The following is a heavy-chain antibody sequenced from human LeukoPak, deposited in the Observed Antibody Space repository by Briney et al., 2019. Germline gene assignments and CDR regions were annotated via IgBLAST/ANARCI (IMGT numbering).Heavy chain of an antibody. CDR2: IIPIFGTA. D-gene: IGHD1-1*01. CDR1: GGTFSSYA. V-gene: IGHV1-69*13. Sequence: SVKVSCKASGGTFSSYAISWVRQAPGQGLEWMGGIIPIFGTANYAQKFQGRVTITADESTSTAYMELSSLRSEDTAVYYCARNGWNWNDVKGSSFPFDPWGQGTLVTVSS. CDR3: ARNGWNWNDVKGSSFPFDP. J-gene: IGHJ5*02.